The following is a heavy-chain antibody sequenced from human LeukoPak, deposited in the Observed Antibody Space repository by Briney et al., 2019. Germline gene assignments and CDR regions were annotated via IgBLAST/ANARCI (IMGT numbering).Heavy chain of an antibody. Sequence: ASVKVSCKASGGTFSSYAISWVRQAPGQGLEWMGGIIPIFGTANYAQKFQGRVTITADESTSTAYMELRSLRSDDTAVYYCARSQQLQTLYGMDVWGQGTTVTVSS. V-gene: IGHV1-69*13. D-gene: IGHD6-13*01. CDR1: GGTFSSYA. CDR3: ARSQQLQTLYGMDV. CDR2: IIPIFGTA. J-gene: IGHJ6*02.